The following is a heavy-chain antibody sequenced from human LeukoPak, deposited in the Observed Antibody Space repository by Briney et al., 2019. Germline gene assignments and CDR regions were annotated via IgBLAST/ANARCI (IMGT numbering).Heavy chain of an antibody. V-gene: IGHV1-46*01. CDR2: INPIVGIT. CDR3: ARSGTTRGWFDP. CDR1: GYTSTSYY. D-gene: IGHD1-1*01. J-gene: IGHJ5*02. Sequence: ASLKVSCKASGYTSTSYYMHSVRQAPEQGLEWMGIINPIVGITNYAQKSQGRVPMTRDMSTSTVYMELSRLRSEDTVVYYCARSGTTRGWFDPWGQGTLVTVSS.